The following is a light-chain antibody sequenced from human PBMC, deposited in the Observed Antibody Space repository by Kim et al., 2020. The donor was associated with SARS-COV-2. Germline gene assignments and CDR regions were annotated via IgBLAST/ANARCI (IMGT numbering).Light chain of an antibody. CDR1: RSNIGSNT. CDR3: SAWDDSLNGGV. CDR2: SSN. V-gene: IGLV1-44*01. J-gene: IGLJ3*02. Sequence: GQKVTISCSGSRSNIGSNTGNWYQQLPRTAPKLLIYSSNERPSGVPDRFSGSKSGTSASLAISGLQSEDAADYYCSAWDDSLNGGVFGGGTQLTVL.